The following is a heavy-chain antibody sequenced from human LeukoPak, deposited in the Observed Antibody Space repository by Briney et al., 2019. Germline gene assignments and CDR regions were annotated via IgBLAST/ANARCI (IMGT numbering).Heavy chain of an antibody. CDR1: GFTFSSYG. CDR2: ISYDGSNE. J-gene: IGHJ4*02. D-gene: IGHD1-26*01. Sequence: PGRSLRLSCVPSGFTFSSYGMHWVRQAPGKGLEWVALISYDGSNEYYADSVKGRFTISRDNSKNTLYLQMDSLRAEDTAVYYCAKARSTQSYPLNLIDSWGQGTLVTVSS. CDR3: AKARSTQSYPLNLIDS. V-gene: IGHV3-30*18.